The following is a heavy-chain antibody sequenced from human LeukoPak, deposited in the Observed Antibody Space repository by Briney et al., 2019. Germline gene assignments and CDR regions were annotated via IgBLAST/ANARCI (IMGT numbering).Heavy chain of an antibody. CDR1: GCSISSGGYY. Sequence: PSETLSLTCTVSGCSISSGGYYWGWIRQPPGRGLEWIGSMYFGGDTYYNPSLKSRATISLDTSKNQVSLKLRSVTAADTAVYDCARHRYNGYVYSFDNWGQGTLVTVSS. D-gene: IGHD3-16*01. CDR2: MYFGGDT. V-gene: IGHV4-39*01. J-gene: IGHJ4*02. CDR3: ARHRYNGYVYSFDN.